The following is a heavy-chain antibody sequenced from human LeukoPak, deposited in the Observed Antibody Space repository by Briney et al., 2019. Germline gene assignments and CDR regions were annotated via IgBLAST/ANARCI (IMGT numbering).Heavy chain of an antibody. CDR1: GGSITSGDYY. D-gene: IGHD2-2*02. CDR2: IYYSGGT. Sequence: SETLSLTCTVSGGSITSGDYYWSWIRQPPGKGLEWIGYIYYSGGTYYNPSLKSRLTMSVDTSKNQFSLKLSSVTAADTAVYYCASQYCSSTSCYIYDYWGQGTLVTVSS. V-gene: IGHV4-30-4*08. J-gene: IGHJ4*02. CDR3: ASQYCSSTSCYIYDY.